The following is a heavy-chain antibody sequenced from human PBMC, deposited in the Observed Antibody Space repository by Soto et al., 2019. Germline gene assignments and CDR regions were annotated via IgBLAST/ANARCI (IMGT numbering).Heavy chain of an antibody. Sequence: SETLSLTCTVSGGSISNYYWSWIRQPPGKGLEWIGYIYYSGSTRYNPSLKSRVTISVDTSKNQFSLKLSSVTAADTAVYYCARVSGIYYYGMDVWGQGTTVTVSS. CDR3: ARVSGIYYYGMDV. CDR2: IYYSGST. D-gene: IGHD3-10*01. CDR1: GGSISNYY. V-gene: IGHV4-59*12. J-gene: IGHJ6*02.